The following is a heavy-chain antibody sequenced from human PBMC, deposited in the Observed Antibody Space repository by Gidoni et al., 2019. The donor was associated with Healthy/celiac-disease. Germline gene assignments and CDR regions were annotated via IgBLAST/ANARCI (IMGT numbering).Heavy chain of an antibody. CDR1: GGTFSSYT. CDR2: IIPILGIA. CDR3: ARDHGRYSGYEPLEY. V-gene: IGHV1-69*08. D-gene: IGHD5-12*01. Sequence: QVQLVQSGAEVKKPGSSVKVSCKASGGTFSSYTLSWVRQAPGQGLEWMGRIIPILGIANYAQKFQGRVTITADKSTSTAYMELSSLRSEDTAVYYCARDHGRYSGYEPLEYWGQGTLVTVSS. J-gene: IGHJ4*02.